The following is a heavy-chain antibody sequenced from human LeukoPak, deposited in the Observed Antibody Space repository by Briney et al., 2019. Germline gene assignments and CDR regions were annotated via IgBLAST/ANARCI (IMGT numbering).Heavy chain of an antibody. V-gene: IGHV1-8*01. CDR1: GYTFTSYD. D-gene: IGHD4-17*01. CDR3: ASSQDYDPGAFDI. CDR2: MNPNSGNT. Sequence: ASVKVSGKASGYTFTSYDINWVRQATGQGLEWMGWMNPNSGNTGYAQKFQGRVTMTRNTSISTAYMELSSLRSEDTAVYYCASSQDYDPGAFDIWGQGTMVTASS. J-gene: IGHJ3*02.